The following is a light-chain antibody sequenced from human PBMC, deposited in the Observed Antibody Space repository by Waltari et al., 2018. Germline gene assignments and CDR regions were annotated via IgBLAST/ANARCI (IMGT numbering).Light chain of an antibody. CDR2: KAS. V-gene: IGKV1-5*03. CDR3: QQYNTYSPGPT. CDR1: QSILTW. J-gene: IGKJ4*01. Sequence: DIQMTQSPSTLSASVGDRVTITCRAGQSILTWLAWYQQKPGKAPRLLMSKASSLQSWVPSRFSGSGSGTEFTLTISSLEPDDFATYYCQQYNTYSPGPTFGGGTKVEIK.